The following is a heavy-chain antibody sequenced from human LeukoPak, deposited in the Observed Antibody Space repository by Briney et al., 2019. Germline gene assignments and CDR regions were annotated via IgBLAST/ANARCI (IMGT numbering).Heavy chain of an antibody. CDR1: GFTFSSYA. V-gene: IGHV3-23*01. Sequence: TGGSLRLSCAASGFTFSSYAMSWVRQAPGKGPEWVSAISGSGGSTYYADSVKGRFTISRDNSKNTLYLQMNSLRAEDTAAYYCAKDGWYAEYFQHWGQGTLVTVSS. CDR2: ISGSGGST. D-gene: IGHD6-19*01. CDR3: AKDGWYAEYFQH. J-gene: IGHJ1*01.